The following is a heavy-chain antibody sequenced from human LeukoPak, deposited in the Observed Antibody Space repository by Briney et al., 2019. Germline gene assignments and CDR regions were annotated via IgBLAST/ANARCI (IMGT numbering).Heavy chain of an antibody. V-gene: IGHV4-39*01. J-gene: IGHJ4*02. CDR1: GGSISSSSYY. Sequence: SETLSLTCTVSGGSISSSSYYWGWIRQPPGKGLEWIGSIYYSGSTYYNPSLKSRVTISVDTSKNQFSLKLSSVTAADTAVYYCVRHEVVAATACDYWGQGTLVTVSS. CDR3: VRHEVVAATACDY. CDR2: IYYSGST. D-gene: IGHD2-15*01.